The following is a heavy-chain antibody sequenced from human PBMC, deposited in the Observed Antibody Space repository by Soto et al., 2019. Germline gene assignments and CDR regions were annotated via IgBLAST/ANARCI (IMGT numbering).Heavy chain of an antibody. D-gene: IGHD6-6*01. CDR3: AKEGAARGSYYYYYYMDV. V-gene: IGHV3-23*01. CDR2: ISGSGGST. CDR1: GFTFSSYA. J-gene: IGHJ6*03. Sequence: EVQLLESGGGLVQPGGSLRLSCAASGFTFSSYAMSWVRQAPGKGLEWVSAISGSGGSTYYADSVKGRFTISRDNSKNTLYLQMNSLRAEDTAVYYCAKEGAARGSYYYYYYMDVWGKGTTVTVSS.